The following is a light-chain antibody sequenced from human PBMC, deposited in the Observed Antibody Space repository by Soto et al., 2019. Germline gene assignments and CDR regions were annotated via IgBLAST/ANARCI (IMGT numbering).Light chain of an antibody. V-gene: IGLV2-14*01. Sequence: QSVLTQPASVSGSTGQSITISCTGTSSDVGGYNYVSWYQQHPGKAPKLMIYDVSNRPSGVSNRFSGSKSGNTASLTISGLQAEDEADYYCSSYTSTRVVFGTGTKVTVL. CDR1: SSDVGGYNY. J-gene: IGLJ1*01. CDR2: DVS. CDR3: SSYTSTRVV.